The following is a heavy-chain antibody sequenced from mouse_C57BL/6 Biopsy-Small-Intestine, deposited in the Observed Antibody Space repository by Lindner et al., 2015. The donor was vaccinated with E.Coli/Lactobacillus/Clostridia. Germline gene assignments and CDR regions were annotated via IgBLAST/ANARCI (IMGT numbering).Heavy chain of an antibody. V-gene: IGHV5-17*01. Sequence: VQLQESGGGLVKPGGSLKLSCAASGFTFSDYGMHWVRQAPEKGLEWVAYISSGSSSIYYVDTVRGRFTISRDNAKNTLFLQMTSLRSEDTATYYCVRASYYYGSSYDYFDFWGQGTTLTVSS. D-gene: IGHD1-1*01. J-gene: IGHJ2*01. CDR3: VRASYYYGSSYDYFDF. CDR2: ISSGSSSI. CDR1: GFTFSDYG.